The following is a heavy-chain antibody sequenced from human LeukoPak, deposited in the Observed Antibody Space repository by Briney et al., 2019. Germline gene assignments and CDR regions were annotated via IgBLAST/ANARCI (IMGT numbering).Heavy chain of an antibody. Sequence: ASVKVSCKASGYTFTSYGISWVRQAPGQGLEWMGWISAYNGNTNYAQKLQGRDTMTTDTSTSTAYMELRSLRSDDTAVYYCARVAHYYDSSGYAHVAFDIWGQGTMVTVSS. J-gene: IGHJ3*02. CDR1: GYTFTSYG. CDR3: ARVAHYYDSSGYAHVAFDI. D-gene: IGHD3-22*01. CDR2: ISAYNGNT. V-gene: IGHV1-18*01.